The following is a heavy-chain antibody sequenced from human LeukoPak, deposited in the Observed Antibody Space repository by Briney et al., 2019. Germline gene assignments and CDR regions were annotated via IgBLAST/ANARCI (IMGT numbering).Heavy chain of an antibody. Sequence: SETLSLTCTVSGYSISSGYYWGWIRQPPGKGLEWIGSIYHSGSTYYNPSLKSRVTISVDTSKNQFSLKLSSVTAADTAVYYCAAVVWSGYPRVYNDYWGQGTLVTVSS. CDR1: GYSISSGYY. D-gene: IGHD3-3*01. CDR3: AAVVWSGYPRVYNDY. J-gene: IGHJ4*02. CDR2: IYHSGST. V-gene: IGHV4-38-2*02.